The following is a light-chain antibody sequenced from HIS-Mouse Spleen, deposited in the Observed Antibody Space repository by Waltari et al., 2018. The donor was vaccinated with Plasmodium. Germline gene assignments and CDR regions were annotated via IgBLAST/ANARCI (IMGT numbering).Light chain of an antibody. CDR1: SSDVGGSNY. CDR3: CSYAGSYTYV. CDR2: DVS. V-gene: IGLV2-11*01. J-gene: IGLJ1*01. Sequence: QSALTQPRSVSGSPGQSVTISCTGTSSDVGGSNYVSWYQQHPGKAPKLIIYDVSKRPSGVPDRFSGSKSGNTASLTISGLQAEDEADYYCCSYAGSYTYVFGTGTKVTVL.